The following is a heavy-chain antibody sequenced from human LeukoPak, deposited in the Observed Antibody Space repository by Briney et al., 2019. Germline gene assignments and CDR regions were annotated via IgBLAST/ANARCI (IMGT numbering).Heavy chain of an antibody. V-gene: IGHV3-53*04. Sequence: GGSLRLSCEASGFTVSSNYMSWVRQAPGKGLEWVSVIYSGGSTYYADSVKGRFTISRHNSKNTLYLQMNSLRAEDTAVYYCARAVAADSLDYYYYGMDVWGQGTTVTVSS. CDR3: ARAVAADSLDYYYYGMDV. D-gene: IGHD6-19*01. CDR2: IYSGGST. J-gene: IGHJ6*02. CDR1: GFTVSSNY.